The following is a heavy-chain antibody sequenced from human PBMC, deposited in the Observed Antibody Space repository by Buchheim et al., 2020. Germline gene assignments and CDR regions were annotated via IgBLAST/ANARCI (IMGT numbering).Heavy chain of an antibody. CDR1: GGSISSGGYS. J-gene: IGHJ4*02. CDR3: ARATHVDTKYYFDY. CDR2: IYHSGST. Sequence: QLQLQESGLGLVKPSQTLSLTCAVSGGSISSGGYSWSWIRQPPGKGLEWIGYIYHSGSTYYNPSLKSRVTLSVDRSKNQFSLKLSSGTAADTAVYYCARATHVDTKYYFDYWGQGTL. V-gene: IGHV4-30-2*01. D-gene: IGHD5-18*01.